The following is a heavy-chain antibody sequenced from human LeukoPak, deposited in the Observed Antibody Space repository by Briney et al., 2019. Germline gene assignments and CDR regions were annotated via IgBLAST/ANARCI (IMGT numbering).Heavy chain of an antibody. J-gene: IGHJ5*02. CDR1: GLTFSGTY. V-gene: IGHV3-11*03. D-gene: IGHD2-15*01. CDR3: ARSPYCSGGSCLLGWFDP. Sequence: GGSLRLSCAASGLTFSGTYMSWIRQAPGKGLEWGSDISSSGTYAEYADSVKGRFTISKDNAKNALYLQMNSLRGEDTAVYYCARSPYCSGGSCLLGWFDPWGQGTLVTVSS. CDR2: ISSSGTYA.